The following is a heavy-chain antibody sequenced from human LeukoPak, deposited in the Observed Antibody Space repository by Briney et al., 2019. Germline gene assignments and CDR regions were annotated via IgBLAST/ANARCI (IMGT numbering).Heavy chain of an antibody. Sequence: ASVKVSCKASGYTFTSYGISWVRQAPRQGLEWMGWISAYNGNTNYAQKLQGRVTMTTDSSTSTAYMELRGLRSDDTAVYYCARDRPSAATTRGSFDNWGQGTLVTVSS. CDR3: ARDRPSAATTRGSFDN. CDR1: GYTFTSYG. CDR2: ISAYNGNT. D-gene: IGHD4-17*01. V-gene: IGHV1-18*01. J-gene: IGHJ4*02.